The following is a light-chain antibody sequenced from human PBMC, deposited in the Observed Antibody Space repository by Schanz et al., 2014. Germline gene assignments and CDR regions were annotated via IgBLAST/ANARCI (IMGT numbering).Light chain of an antibody. Sequence: QSALTQPASVSGSPGQSITVSCTGTSSDVGSYNLVSWYQQHPGKAPKLMIYEDTQRPSGVSNRFSGSKSGNTASLTISGLQAEDEADYYCCSYTTTTWRVFGGGTKVTVL. J-gene: IGLJ3*02. V-gene: IGLV2-14*02. CDR2: EDT. CDR1: SSDVGSYNL. CDR3: CSYTTTTWRV.